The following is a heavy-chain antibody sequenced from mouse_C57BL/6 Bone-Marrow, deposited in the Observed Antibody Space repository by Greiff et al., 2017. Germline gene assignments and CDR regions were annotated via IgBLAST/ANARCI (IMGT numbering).Heavy chain of an antibody. D-gene: IGHD1-1*01. CDR3: ARRDYYGSSWGDWYFDV. V-gene: IGHV1-82*01. Sequence: QVQLQQSGLELVKPGASVKISCKASGYAFSSSWMNWVKQRPGKGLEWIGRIYPGDGDTNYNGKFKGKATLTADKSSSTAYMQLSRLTSEDSAVYFGARRDYYGSSWGDWYFDVWGTGTTVTVSS. CDR2: IYPGDGDT. CDR1: GYAFSSSW. J-gene: IGHJ1*03.